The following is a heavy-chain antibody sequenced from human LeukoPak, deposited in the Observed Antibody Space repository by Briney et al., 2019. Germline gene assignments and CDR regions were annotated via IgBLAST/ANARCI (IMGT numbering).Heavy chain of an antibody. J-gene: IGHJ4*02. Sequence: GGSLRLSCAASGFAVSSNYMSWVRQAPGKGLEWVSVIYSGGTTYYADSVKGRFTISRDNSKNTLYLQMNSLRGEDTAVYYCARVLSVSYCDSWGQGTLVTVSS. CDR3: ARVLSVSYCDS. CDR2: IYSGGTT. CDR1: GFAVSSNY. V-gene: IGHV3-53*01. D-gene: IGHD2/OR15-2a*01.